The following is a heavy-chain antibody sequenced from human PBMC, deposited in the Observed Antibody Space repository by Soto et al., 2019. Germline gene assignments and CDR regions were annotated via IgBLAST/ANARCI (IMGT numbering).Heavy chain of an antibody. CDR3: TRGIYDHGDYAGFDF. Sequence: AGGSLRLSCAASGFTVTSNYMSWVRQAPGKGLEWVSVIYGGGSTNYADSVKARFTISRDNAKNTVYLQMNSLRVEDTAVYYCTRGIYDHGDYAGFDFWGQAPLVTVSS. CDR1: GFTVTSNY. CDR2: IYGGGST. D-gene: IGHD4-17*01. V-gene: IGHV3-66*01. J-gene: IGHJ4*02.